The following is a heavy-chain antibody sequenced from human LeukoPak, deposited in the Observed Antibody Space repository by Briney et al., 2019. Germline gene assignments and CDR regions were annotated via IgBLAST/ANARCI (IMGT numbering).Heavy chain of an antibody. Sequence: GRSLRLSCAASGFTFSSYGMHWVRQAPGKGLEWVAFIRYDGSNRYYADSVKGRFTISRDNSKNTLYLQMNSLRAEDTAVYYCARGQWLVVEYFQHWGQGTLVTVSS. CDR3: ARGQWLVVEYFQH. CDR1: GFTFSSYG. J-gene: IGHJ1*01. CDR2: IRYDGSNR. D-gene: IGHD6-19*01. V-gene: IGHV3-30*02.